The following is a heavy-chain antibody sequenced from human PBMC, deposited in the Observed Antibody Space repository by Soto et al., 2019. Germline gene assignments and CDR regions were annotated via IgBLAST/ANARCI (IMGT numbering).Heavy chain of an antibody. Sequence: ESLKISCAASGFTFSSYWMHWVRQAPGKGLVWVSRINSDGSSTSYADSVKGRFTISRDNAKNTLYLQMNSLRAEDTAVYYCARKTGPWEAFDIWGQGTMVTVSS. V-gene: IGHV3-74*01. CDR3: ARKTGPWEAFDI. CDR2: INSDGSST. J-gene: IGHJ3*02. CDR1: GFTFSSYW. D-gene: IGHD1-26*01.